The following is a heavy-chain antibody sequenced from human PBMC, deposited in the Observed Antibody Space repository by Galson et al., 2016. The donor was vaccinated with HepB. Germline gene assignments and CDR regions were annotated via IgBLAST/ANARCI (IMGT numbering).Heavy chain of an antibody. V-gene: IGHV3-9*01. CDR1: GFAFDDYA. CDR3: AKDISRNIAPTYSDYHGMDV. Sequence: SLRLSCAVSGFAFDDYAMHWVRQAPGKGLEWVSGVSWNSDEVDYADSVRGRFTISRDNAKKSLYLQMSTLRPEDTALYYCAKDISRNIAPTYSDYHGMDVWGKGTTVTVSS. J-gene: IGHJ6*04. D-gene: IGHD3-9*01. CDR2: VSWNSDEV.